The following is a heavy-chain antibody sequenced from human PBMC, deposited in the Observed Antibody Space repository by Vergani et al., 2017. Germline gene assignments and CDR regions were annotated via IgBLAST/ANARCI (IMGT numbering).Heavy chain of an antibody. CDR1: GFSIDNGYY. D-gene: IGHD3-9*01. CDR3: ARRSGIVYDIISGTQYFFDF. Sequence: QVQLQESGPGLVKPSETLSLTRAVSGFSIDNGYYRDWIRQPPGKGLEWIGSIYRTGRTHFNPSLKSRVTIAVDTSNNHFSLRLNSLTAADTAVYYCARRSGIVYDIISGTQYFFDFWGQGTLVTVSS. V-gene: IGHV4-38-2*01. CDR2: IYRTGRT. J-gene: IGHJ4*02.